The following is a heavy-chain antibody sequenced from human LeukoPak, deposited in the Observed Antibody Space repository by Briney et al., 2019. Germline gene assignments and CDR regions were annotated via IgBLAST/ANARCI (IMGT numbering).Heavy chain of an antibody. Sequence: PSETLSLTCAVSGYSISSGYYWGWIRQPPGKGLEWIGSIYQSGSTYYNPSLKSRVTISVDTSKNQFSLKLSSVTAADTAVYYCANGELLPERFDYRGQGTLVTVSS. J-gene: IGHJ4*02. CDR1: GYSISSGYY. CDR3: ANGELLPERFDY. D-gene: IGHD3-10*01. CDR2: IYQSGST. V-gene: IGHV4-38-2*01.